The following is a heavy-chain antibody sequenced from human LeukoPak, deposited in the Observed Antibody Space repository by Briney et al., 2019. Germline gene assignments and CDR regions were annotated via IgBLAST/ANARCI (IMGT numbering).Heavy chain of an antibody. V-gene: IGHV4-61*02. J-gene: IGHJ4*02. D-gene: IGHD5-18*01. CDR3: AREGEDTAMVDY. Sequence: SETLSLTCTVSGGSISSSSYYWSWIRQPAGKGLEWIGRIYTSGSTNYNPSLKSRVTMSVDTSKNQFSLKLSSVTAADTAVYYCAREGEDTAMVDYWGQGTLVTVSS. CDR2: IYTSGST. CDR1: GGSISSSSYY.